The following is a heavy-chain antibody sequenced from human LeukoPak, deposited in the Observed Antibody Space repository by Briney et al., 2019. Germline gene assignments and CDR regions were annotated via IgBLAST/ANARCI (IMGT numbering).Heavy chain of an antibody. J-gene: IGHJ4*02. CDR3: ARVGDSSSWYWDFDY. D-gene: IGHD6-13*01. CDR2: IYSGGST. CDR1: GFTVSSNY. V-gene: IGHV3-53*01. Sequence: GGSLRLSCAASGFTVSSNYMSWVRQAPGKGLEWVSVIYSGGSTYYADSVKGRFTISRDNSKNTLYLQMNSLRAEDTAVYYCARVGDSSSWYWDFDYWGQGTLVTVSS.